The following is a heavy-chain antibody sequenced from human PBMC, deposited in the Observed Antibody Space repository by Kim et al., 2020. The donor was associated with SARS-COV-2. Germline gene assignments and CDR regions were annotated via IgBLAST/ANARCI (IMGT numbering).Heavy chain of an antibody. V-gene: IGHV3-11*05. J-gene: IGHJ5*02. D-gene: IGHD3-10*01. CDR3: ARVLWFGAQGDWFDP. Sequence: GGSLRLSCAASGFTFSDYYMSWIRQAPGKGLEWVSYISSSSYTNYADSVKGRFTISRDNAKNSLYLQMNSLRAEDTAVYHCARVLWFGAQGDWFDPWGQGTLVTVSS. CDR2: ISSSSYT. CDR1: GFTFSDYY.